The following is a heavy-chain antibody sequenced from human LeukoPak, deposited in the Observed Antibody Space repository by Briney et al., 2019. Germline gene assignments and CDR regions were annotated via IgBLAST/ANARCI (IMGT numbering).Heavy chain of an antibody. CDR1: GGTFSSYA. D-gene: IGHD3-22*01. CDR2: IIPIFGTA. Sequence: SVKVSCKASGGTFSSYAISWVRQAPGQGLEWMGGIIPIFGTANYAQKFQGRVTITADESTSTAYMELSSLRSEDTAVYYCARDQPTGSSGYYYLYYYGMDVWGQGTTVTVSS. J-gene: IGHJ6*02. CDR3: ARDQPTGSSGYYYLYYYGMDV. V-gene: IGHV1-69*13.